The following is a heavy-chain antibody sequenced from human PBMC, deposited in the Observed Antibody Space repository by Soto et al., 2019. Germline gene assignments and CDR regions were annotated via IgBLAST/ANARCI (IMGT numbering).Heavy chain of an antibody. CDR3: AREKITGLFDY. CDR1: GGSISSYY. CDR2: ISHSGST. V-gene: IGHV4-34*01. D-gene: IGHD2-8*02. Sequence: PSETLSLTCTVSGGSISSYYWSWIRQPPGTGLEWIGEISHSGSTNYNPSLKSRVTISVDTSKNQFSLKLTSVTAADTAVYYCAREKITGLFDYWGQGTLVTVSS. J-gene: IGHJ4*02.